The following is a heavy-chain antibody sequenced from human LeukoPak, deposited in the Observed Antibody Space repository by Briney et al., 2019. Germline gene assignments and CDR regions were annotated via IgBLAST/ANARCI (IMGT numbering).Heavy chain of an antibody. CDR3: ARDRQIAY. Sequence: GGSLRLSCAASGFTFSNYWLTWLRQAPGQGLEWVANIKQDGSEKHYVDSVKGRFTISRDNAKNSLYLQMNSLRAEDTAVYCCARDRQIAYWGQGTLVIVSS. J-gene: IGHJ4*02. CDR2: IKQDGSEK. CDR1: GFTFSNYW. V-gene: IGHV3-7*01.